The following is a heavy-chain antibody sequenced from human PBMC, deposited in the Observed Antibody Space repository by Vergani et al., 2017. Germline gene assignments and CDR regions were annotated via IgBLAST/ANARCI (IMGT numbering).Heavy chain of an antibody. J-gene: IGHJ5*02. Sequence: QAQLVQSGPELKKPGASVKVSCKASGYTFTSYALHWVRQAPGQGLVWLRWINTNTETPTYAQAFTGRFVFSMDTDADKAFLQISGLTAEDTSLCYCARAKQGRIAVSAADTWDQGTLVTVSS. V-gene: IGHV7-4-1*05. CDR3: ARAKQGRIAVSAADT. CDR1: GYTFTSYA. D-gene: IGHD6-19*01. CDR2: INTNTETP.